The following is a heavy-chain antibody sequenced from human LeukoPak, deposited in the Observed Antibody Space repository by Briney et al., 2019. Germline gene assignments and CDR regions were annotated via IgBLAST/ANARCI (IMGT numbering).Heavy chain of an antibody. CDR3: AKDLCSSTSCYIYYYYGMDV. D-gene: IGHD2-2*01. CDR1: GFTFGSYG. J-gene: IGHJ6*02. Sequence: GRSLRLSCAASGFTFGSYGMHWVRQAPGKGLEWVAVISYDGSNKYYAGSVKGRFTISRDNSKNTLYLQMNSLRAEDTAVYYCAKDLCSSTSCYIYYYYGMDVWGQGTTVTVSS. V-gene: IGHV3-30*18. CDR2: ISYDGSNK.